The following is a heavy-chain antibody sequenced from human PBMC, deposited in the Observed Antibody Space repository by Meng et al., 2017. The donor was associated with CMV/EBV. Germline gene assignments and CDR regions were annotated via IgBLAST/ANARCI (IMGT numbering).Heavy chain of an antibody. CDR1: GYTFTGYY. J-gene: IGHJ6*02. CDR2: INPNSGGT. V-gene: IGHV1-2*02. Sequence: ASVKVSCKASGYTFTGYYMHWVRQAPGQGLEWMGWINPNSGGTNYAQKFQGRVTMTRDTSISTAYMELSRLRSDDTAVYYCARESPYNDGMDVWGQGTTVTVSS. CDR3: ARESPYNDGMDV.